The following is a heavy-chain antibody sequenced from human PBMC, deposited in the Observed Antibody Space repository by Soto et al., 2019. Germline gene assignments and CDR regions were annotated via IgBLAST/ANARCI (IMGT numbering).Heavy chain of an antibody. CDR1: GFTFSSYG. J-gene: IGHJ2*01. CDR3: AKDFLTVGATTGVWYFDL. D-gene: IGHD1-26*01. CDR2: ISDDGSKT. Sequence: QVQLVESGGGVVQPGRSLTLSCTASGFTFSSYGIYWVRQAPGKGLEWMAVISDDGSKTYYADSVKGRFTISRDNSKNTLYLQMNSLIAEDTAVYYCAKDFLTVGATTGVWYFDLWGRVTLVTV. V-gene: IGHV3-30*18.